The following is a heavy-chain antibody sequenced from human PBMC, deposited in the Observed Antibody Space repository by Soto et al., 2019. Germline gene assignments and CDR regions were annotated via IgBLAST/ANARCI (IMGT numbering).Heavy chain of an antibody. CDR3: ARLGAGLEY. J-gene: IGHJ4*02. D-gene: IGHD3-10*01. CDR1: GYTFTTYW. Sequence: PGESLKISCKGSGYTFTTYWIAWVRQTPGKGLEWMVIIFPPDTDTRYSPSFQGQVSISADKSISAAYLQWSSLKASDTAMYYCARLGAGLEYWGQGTHVTVSS. CDR2: IFPPDTDT. V-gene: IGHV5-51*01.